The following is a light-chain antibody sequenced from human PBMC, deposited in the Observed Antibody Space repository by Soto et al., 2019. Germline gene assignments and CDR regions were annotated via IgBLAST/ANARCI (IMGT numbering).Light chain of an antibody. J-gene: IGKJ5*01. CDR3: QQYNNWPS. CDR2: DIS. CDR1: QTVSRN. Sequence: EMTQSPSTLSLSAGERVTLTCRASQTVSRNLAWYQQRPGQAPSLLIYDISNRAAGVPARLSGSWSETEFTLTIRRLQSEDSAVYFCQQYNNWPSVGQGTRLEIK. V-gene: IGKV3-15*01.